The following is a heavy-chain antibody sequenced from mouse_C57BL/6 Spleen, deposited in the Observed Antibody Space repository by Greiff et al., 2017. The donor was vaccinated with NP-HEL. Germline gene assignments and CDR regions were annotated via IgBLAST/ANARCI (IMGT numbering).Heavy chain of an antibody. Sequence: EVKLMESGPGLVKPSQSLSLTCSVTGYSITSGYYWNWIRQFPGNKLEWMGYISYDGSNNYNPSLKNRISITRDTSKNQFFLKLNSVTTEDTATYYCARIYDYGRYYFDYWGQGTTLTVSS. CDR2: ISYDGSN. CDR1: GYSITSGYY. D-gene: IGHD2-4*01. CDR3: ARIYDYGRYYFDY. V-gene: IGHV3-6*01. J-gene: IGHJ2*01.